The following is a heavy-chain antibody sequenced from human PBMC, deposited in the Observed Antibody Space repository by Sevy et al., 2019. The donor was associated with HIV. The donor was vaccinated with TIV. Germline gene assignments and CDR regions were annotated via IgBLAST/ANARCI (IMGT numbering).Heavy chain of an antibody. CDR3: AKARGRYLTHYDYPMDV. CDR2: ISYNSGSI. D-gene: IGHD3-16*02. J-gene: IGHJ6*02. Sequence: GGSLRLSCAASGFNFDEFAIHWVRQAPGKGLEWVSGISYNSGSIGYADSVKGRFNISRDNAKKSLYLQMNSLRIEDTALYYCAKARGRYLTHYDYPMDVWGQGTTVSVSS. CDR1: GFNFDEFA. V-gene: IGHV3-9*01.